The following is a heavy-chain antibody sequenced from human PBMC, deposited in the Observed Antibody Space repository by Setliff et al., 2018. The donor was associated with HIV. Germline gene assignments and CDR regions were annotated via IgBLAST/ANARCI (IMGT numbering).Heavy chain of an antibody. D-gene: IGHD1-26*01. V-gene: IGHV1-69*13. CDR3: ARGVDGSYRKFFDN. CDR2: IMPIFGTT. Sequence: GASVKVSCKASGGSLSSYGLSWVRQAPGQGLEWMGGIMPIFGTTNYAQKFQGRVTIIADASTNTVNMELSSLRSEDTAVYYCARGVDGSYRKFFDNWGQGTLVTVSS. CDR1: GGSLSSYG. J-gene: IGHJ4*02.